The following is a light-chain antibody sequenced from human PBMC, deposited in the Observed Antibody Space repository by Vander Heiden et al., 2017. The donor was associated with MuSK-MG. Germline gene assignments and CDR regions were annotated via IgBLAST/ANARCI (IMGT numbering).Light chain of an antibody. J-gene: IGKJ5*01. CDR3: QQCYNGHPII. Sequence: EIVMTQSPATLSVSPGERATLSCRASQSIGTNLAWYQQKPGQAPRLLIFGASTRATGIPARFSGSGSGTEFTLTISSLQSEDFAVYYCQQCYNGHPIIFGQGTRLEMK. CDR1: QSIGTN. V-gene: IGKV3D-15*01. CDR2: GAS.